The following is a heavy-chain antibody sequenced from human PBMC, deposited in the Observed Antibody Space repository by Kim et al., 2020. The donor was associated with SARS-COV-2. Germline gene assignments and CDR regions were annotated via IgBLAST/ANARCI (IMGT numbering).Heavy chain of an antibody. V-gene: IGHV4-34*01. CDR1: GGSFSGYY. D-gene: IGHD2-15*01. J-gene: IGHJ4*02. CDR2: INHSGST. Sequence: SETLSLTCAVYGGSFSGYYWSWIRQPPGKGLEWIGEINHSGSTNYNPSLKSRVTISVDTSKNQFSLKLSSVTAADTAVYYCARQPLGYCSGGSCYELDYWGQGTLVTVSS. CDR3: ARQPLGYCSGGSCYELDY.